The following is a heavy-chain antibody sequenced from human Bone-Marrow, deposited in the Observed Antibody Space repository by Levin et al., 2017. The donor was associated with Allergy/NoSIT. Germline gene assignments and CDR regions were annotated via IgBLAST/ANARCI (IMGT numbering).Heavy chain of an antibody. Sequence: GSLRLSCAVYGGSFSGYYWSWIRQPPGKGLEWIGEINHSGSTNYNPSLKSRVTISVDTSKNQFSLKLSSVTAADTAVYYCAREGVTTVRRRYFDYWGQGTLVTVSS. V-gene: IGHV4-34*01. D-gene: IGHD4-17*01. J-gene: IGHJ4*02. CDR3: AREGVTTVRRRYFDY. CDR1: GGSFSGYY. CDR2: INHSGST.